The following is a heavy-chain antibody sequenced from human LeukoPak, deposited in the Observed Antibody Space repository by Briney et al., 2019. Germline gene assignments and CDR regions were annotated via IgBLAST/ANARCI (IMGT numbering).Heavy chain of an antibody. CDR3: ARYGALDY. V-gene: IGHV3-7*04. CDR1: GFTSSSYW. CDR2: INQDGSEK. D-gene: IGHD4-17*01. J-gene: IGHJ4*02. Sequence: GGSLRLSCAASGFTSSSYWMSWVRQAPGKGLQWVANINQDGSEKYYVDSAKGRFTISRDNAKNSLYLQMKSLRTEDTAVYYCARYGALDYWGQGTLVTVSS.